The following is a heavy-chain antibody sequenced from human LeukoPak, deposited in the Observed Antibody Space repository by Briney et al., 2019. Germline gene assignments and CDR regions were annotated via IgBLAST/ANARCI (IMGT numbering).Heavy chain of an antibody. CDR2: IYHSGST. V-gene: IGHV4-4*02. J-gene: IGHJ4*02. D-gene: IGHD5-24*01. CDR1: GGSISSSNW. CDR3: ASLDGYNSPRAFDI. Sequence: SETLSLTCAVSGGSISSSNWWSWVRQPPGKGLEWIGEIYHSGSTNYNPSLKSRVTISVDTSKNQFSLKLSSVTAADTAVYYCASLDGYNSPRAFDIWGQGTLVTVSS.